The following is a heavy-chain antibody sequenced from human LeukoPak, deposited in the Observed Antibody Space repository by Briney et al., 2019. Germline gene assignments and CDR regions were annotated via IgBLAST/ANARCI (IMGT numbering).Heavy chain of an antibody. D-gene: IGHD6-19*01. V-gene: IGHV3-7*01. Sequence: PGGSLRLSCAASGFTFSSYWMNWVRQAPGKGLEWVANIKQDGSEKVYVDSVKGRFTISRDNAKNSLYLQMNSLRAEDTAVYYCARVSSLAVAGFFDYWGQGILVTVSS. CDR1: GFTFSSYW. CDR2: IKQDGSEK. J-gene: IGHJ4*02. CDR3: ARVSSLAVAGFFDY.